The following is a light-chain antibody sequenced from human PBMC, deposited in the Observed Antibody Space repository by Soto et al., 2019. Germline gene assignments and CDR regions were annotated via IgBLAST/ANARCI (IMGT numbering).Light chain of an antibody. CDR1: QSINNW. CDR2: DAS. V-gene: IGKV1-5*01. Sequence: DIQMTQSSSTLSASVGDRVTITCRASQSINNWLAWYQQKPGNAPKLLIFDASSLESGVPSRFSGSGSGTEFSLTISSLQPDDFATYYCHHLTFGQGTKVEVK. J-gene: IGKJ1*01. CDR3: HHLT.